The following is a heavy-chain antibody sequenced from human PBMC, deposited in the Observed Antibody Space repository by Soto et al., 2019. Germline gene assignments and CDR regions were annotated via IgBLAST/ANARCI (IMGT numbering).Heavy chain of an antibody. V-gene: IGHV3-30*18. CDR3: AKDGSGSSRSATSIDP. J-gene: IGHJ5*02. CDR1: GFTFSSYG. Sequence: GGSMRLSCAASGFTFSSYGMHWVRQAPGKGPEWVAVITYDVSNKYYADSVKGRFTISRDNSKNTLYMQMNSLRAEDTAVYYCAKDGSGSSRSATSIDPWGQGTLVTVSS. CDR2: ITYDVSNK. D-gene: IGHD3-10*01.